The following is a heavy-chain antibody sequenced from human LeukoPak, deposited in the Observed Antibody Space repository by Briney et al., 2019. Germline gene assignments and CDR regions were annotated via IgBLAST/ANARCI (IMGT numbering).Heavy chain of an antibody. J-gene: IGHJ5*02. CDR3: ARRGYSSSWYWLDP. D-gene: IGHD6-13*01. CDR1: GGSISSYY. CDR2: IYTSGST. Sequence: SETLSLTCTVSGGSISSYYWSWIRQPPGKGQEWIGYIYTSGSTNYNPSLKSRVTISVDTSKNQFSLKLSSVTAADTAVYYCARRGYSSSWYWLDPWGQGTLVTVSS. V-gene: IGHV4-4*09.